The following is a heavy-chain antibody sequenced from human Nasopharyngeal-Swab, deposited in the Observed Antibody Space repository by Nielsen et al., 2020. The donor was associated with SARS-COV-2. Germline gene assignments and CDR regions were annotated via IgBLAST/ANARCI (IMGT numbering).Heavy chain of an antibody. V-gene: IGHV3-48*03. Sequence: GESLKISCAASGFTFSSYEMNWVRQAPGKGLEWVSYISSRGSTIYYADSVKGRVTISRDNARNSLYLQMNSLRAEDTAVYYCARDGNLRTVRYFDLWGRGSLVTVSS. J-gene: IGHJ2*01. D-gene: IGHD4-17*01. CDR2: ISSRGSTI. CDR3: ARDGNLRTVRYFDL. CDR1: GFTFSSYE.